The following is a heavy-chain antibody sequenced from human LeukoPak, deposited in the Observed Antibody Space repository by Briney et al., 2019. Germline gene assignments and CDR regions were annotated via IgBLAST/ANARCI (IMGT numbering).Heavy chain of an antibody. V-gene: IGHV1-46*01. D-gene: IGHD2-21*02. J-gene: IGHJ4*02. Sequence: ASVKVSCKASGYTLTSYYLHWVRQAPGQGLEWMAIINPSGGSTSHAQKFQGRVTMTRDTSTSTVYMELSSLRSEDTAVYYCARDPFCGGDCYYHYFDYWGQGTLVTVSS. CDR1: GYTLTSYY. CDR2: INPSGGST. CDR3: ARDPFCGGDCYYHYFDY.